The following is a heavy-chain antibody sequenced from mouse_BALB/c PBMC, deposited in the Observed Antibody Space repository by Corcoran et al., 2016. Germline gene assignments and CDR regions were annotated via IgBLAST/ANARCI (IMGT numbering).Heavy chain of an antibody. J-gene: IGHJ1*01. CDR2: IDPANGNT. D-gene: IGHD4-1*01. V-gene: IGHV14-3*02. CDR1: GFNIKDTY. CDR3: VRWDGYFDG. Sequence: EVQLQQSGAELVKPGASVKLSCTASGFNIKDTYMHWVKQRPEQGLEWIGRIDPANGNTKYDPKFQGKATITADTSSNTAYLQLSSLTSEDTAVYYCVRWDGYFDGWGAGTTVTVSS.